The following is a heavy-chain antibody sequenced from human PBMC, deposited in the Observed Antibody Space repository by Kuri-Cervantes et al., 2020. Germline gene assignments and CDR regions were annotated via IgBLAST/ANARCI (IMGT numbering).Heavy chain of an antibody. D-gene: IGHD3-16*01. J-gene: IGHJ6*02. V-gene: IGHV4-59*01. CDR1: GFTFDDYA. CDR3: ARLDYLNYYGMDV. CDR2: IYYSGST. Sequence: SETLSLTCAASGFTFDDYAMHWVRQPPGKGLEWIGYIYYSGSTNYNPSLKSRVTISVDTSKNQFSLKLSSVTAADTAVYYCARLDYLNYYGMDVWGQGTKVTVSS.